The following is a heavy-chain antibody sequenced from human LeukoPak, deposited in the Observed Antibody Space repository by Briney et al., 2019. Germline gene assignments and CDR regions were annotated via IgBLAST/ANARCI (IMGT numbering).Heavy chain of an antibody. J-gene: IGHJ4*02. V-gene: IGHV3-23*01. CDR3: AKGLVLNDNYFDN. CDR1: GFSLRTYA. CDR2: IGGSDDTR. D-gene: IGHD1-1*01. Sequence: GQSLRLSCAASGFSLRTYAMNWVRQVPGKGLEWVSSIGGSDDTRYYADSVKGRFTISSDFSTNTVSLQMTSLRAEDTAVYFCAKGLVLNDNYFDNWGQGTLVTVSS.